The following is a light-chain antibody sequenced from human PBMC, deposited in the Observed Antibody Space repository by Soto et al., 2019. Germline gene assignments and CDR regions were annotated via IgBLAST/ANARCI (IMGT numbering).Light chain of an antibody. J-gene: IGKJ4*01. Sequence: DIQMTQSPSTLSASVGDRVTITRRASQTISSWLAWYQQTTGKAPKLLIYKASTLKSGVPSRFRGSGSGTEFTLPISRLQPDDFEVYYCQQFSSYPLTFGGGTKVDIK. V-gene: IGKV1-5*03. CDR3: QQFSSYPLT. CDR1: QTISSW. CDR2: KAS.